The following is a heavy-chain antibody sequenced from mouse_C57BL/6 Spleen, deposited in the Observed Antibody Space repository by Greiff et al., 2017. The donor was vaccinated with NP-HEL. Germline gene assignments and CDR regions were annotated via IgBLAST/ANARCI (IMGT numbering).Heavy chain of an antibody. D-gene: IGHD3-1*01. Sequence: QVQLQQPGAELVKPGASVKLSCKASGYTFTSYWMQWVKQRPGQGLEWIGEIDPSDSYTNYNQKFKGKATLTVDTSSSTAYMQLSSLTSEDSAVYYCARSGSGGRGFAYWGQGTLVTVSA. J-gene: IGHJ3*01. CDR2: IDPSDSYT. CDR1: GYTFTSYW. CDR3: ARSGSGGRGFAY. V-gene: IGHV1-50*01.